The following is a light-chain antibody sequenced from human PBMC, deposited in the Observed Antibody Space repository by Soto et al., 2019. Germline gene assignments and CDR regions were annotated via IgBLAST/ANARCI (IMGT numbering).Light chain of an antibody. CDR1: QDINTL. J-gene: IGKJ4*01. V-gene: IGKV1D-12*01. CDR2: GAS. CDR3: QQADSFPLT. Sequence: DIQMTQSASSVSASIGDTFTLTCGASQDINTLLAWYQQKPGKAPKLLIYGASTLESGVPSRFSGRGSGTDFTLTISSLQPEDFAPYFCQQADSFPLTFGGGTKGDIK.